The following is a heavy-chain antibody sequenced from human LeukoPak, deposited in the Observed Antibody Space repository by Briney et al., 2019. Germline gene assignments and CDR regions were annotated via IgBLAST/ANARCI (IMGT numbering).Heavy chain of an antibody. J-gene: IGHJ4*02. CDR1: GYTFTGYY. D-gene: IGHD5-12*01. CDR3: ARDPHIVATIFDY. Sequence: GASVKVSCKASGYTFTGYYMHWVRQAPGQGLEWMGWINPNSGGTNYAQKFQGRVTMTRDTSISTAYMELSRLRSDDTAVYYCARDPHIVATIFDYWGQGTLVTVSS. V-gene: IGHV1-2*02. CDR2: INPNSGGT.